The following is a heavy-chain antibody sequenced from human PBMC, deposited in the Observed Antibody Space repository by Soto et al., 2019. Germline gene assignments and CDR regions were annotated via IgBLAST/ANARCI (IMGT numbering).Heavy chain of an antibody. CDR3: ARALNWNDGGAGAFDI. Sequence: EVQLGESGGGLVKPGGSLRLCCAASGFSCSSYSMNGVRQAPGKGLELVSSIIISSYIYYTDSVKGRFTISRDNAKNSLYLQMNSLTAEDTAVYYGARALNWNDGGAGAFDICGPGTMVTVSS. CDR2: IIISSYI. CDR1: GFSCSSYS. J-gene: IGHJ3*02. V-gene: IGHV3-21*01. D-gene: IGHD1-1*01.